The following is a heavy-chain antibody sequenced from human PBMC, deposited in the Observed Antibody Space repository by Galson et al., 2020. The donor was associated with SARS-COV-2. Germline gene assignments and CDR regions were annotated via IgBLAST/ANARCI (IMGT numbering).Heavy chain of an antibody. Sequence: GGSLRLSCAVSGITFSAYEMHWVRQAPGKGLEWVAIISYDGKNSHYPDSVKGRFTISRDNSKDTLYLQMNSLRGEDTAVYFCATEKGRYCIGGCCFRGLDTWGQGTLVTVSS. CDR1: GITFSAYE. D-gene: IGHD2-15*01. V-gene: IGHV3-30*04. CDR2: ISYDGKNS. CDR3: ATEKGRYCIGGCCFRGLDT. J-gene: IGHJ5*02.